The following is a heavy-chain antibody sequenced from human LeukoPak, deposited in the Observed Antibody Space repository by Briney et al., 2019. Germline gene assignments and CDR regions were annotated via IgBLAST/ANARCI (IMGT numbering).Heavy chain of an antibody. CDR2: ISPSGGST. Sequence: ASVKVSCKAFGYTFTSNYMHWVRQAPGQGPEWMGVISPSGGSTTYAQKFQGRVTMTRDTSISTAYMELSRLRSDDTAVYYCARLQLWSNWALDYWGQGTLVTVSS. CDR3: ARLQLWSNWALDY. V-gene: IGHV1-2*02. D-gene: IGHD5-18*01. CDR1: GYTFTSNY. J-gene: IGHJ4*02.